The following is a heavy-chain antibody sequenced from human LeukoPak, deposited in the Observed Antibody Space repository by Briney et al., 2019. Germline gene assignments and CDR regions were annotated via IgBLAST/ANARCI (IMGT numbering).Heavy chain of an antibody. J-gene: IGHJ5*02. CDR1: GGSISSGGYY. Sequence: PSETLSLTCTVSGGSISSGGYYWSWIRQPPGKGLEWIGYIYHSGSTYYNPSLKSRVTISVDRSKNQSSLKLSSVTAADTAVYYCARAVVVAARAINWFDPWGQGTLVTVSS. CDR3: ARAVVVAARAINWFDP. D-gene: IGHD2-15*01. V-gene: IGHV4-30-2*01. CDR2: IYHSGST.